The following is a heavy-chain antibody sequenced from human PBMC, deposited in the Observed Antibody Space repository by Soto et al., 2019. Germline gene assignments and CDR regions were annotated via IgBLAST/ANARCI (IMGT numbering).Heavy chain of an antibody. CDR1: GYTNTRYG. Sequence: ASVNVSCKASGYTNTRYGISWVRQAPGQGLEWVGWISAYNGNTNYAQKLQGRVTMTTDTSTSTAYMELRSLRSDDTAVYYCARDEESIAAAGTFDYWGQGTLVTVSS. CDR3: ARDEESIAAAGTFDY. J-gene: IGHJ4*02. V-gene: IGHV1-18*01. D-gene: IGHD6-13*01. CDR2: ISAYNGNT.